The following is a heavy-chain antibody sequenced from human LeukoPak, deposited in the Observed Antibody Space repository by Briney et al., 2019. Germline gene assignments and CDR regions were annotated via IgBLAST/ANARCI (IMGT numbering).Heavy chain of an antibody. Sequence: GASVKVSCMASGYTFTSYYMHWVRQAPGQGLEWMGIINPSGGSTNYAQKFQGRVTMTRDTSTRTVYMGLSSLRSEDTAVYYCARAVRDGYNPPHFDYWGQGTLVTVSS. J-gene: IGHJ4*02. CDR2: INPSGGST. CDR1: GYTFTSYY. D-gene: IGHD5-24*01. CDR3: ARAVRDGYNPPHFDY. V-gene: IGHV1-46*01.